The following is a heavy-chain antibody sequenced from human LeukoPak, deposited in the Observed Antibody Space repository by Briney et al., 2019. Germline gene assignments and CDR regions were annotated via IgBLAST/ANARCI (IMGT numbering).Heavy chain of an antibody. CDR1: GFTFSSYS. Sequence: GGSLRLSCAASGFTFSSYSMNWVRQAPGKGLEWVSSNSSSSSYIYYADSVKGRFTISRDNAKNSLYLQMNSLRAEDTAVYYCARDPALVYYDSSGYRFDYWGQGTLVTVSS. CDR3: ARDPALVYYDSSGYRFDY. J-gene: IGHJ4*02. V-gene: IGHV3-21*01. CDR2: NSSSSSYI. D-gene: IGHD3-22*01.